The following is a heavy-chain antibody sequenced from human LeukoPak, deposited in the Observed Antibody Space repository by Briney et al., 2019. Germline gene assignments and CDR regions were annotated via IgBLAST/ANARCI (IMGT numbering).Heavy chain of an antibody. Sequence: GGSLRLSCAASGFTFSNYAMSWVRQAPEKGLEWVSAISGSGGSTYYADSVKGRFTISRDHSKNTLYLQMNSLRAEDTAVYYCAKGDRSRYSYGYDGHYFDYWGQGTLVTVSS. V-gene: IGHV3-23*01. CDR2: ISGSGGST. CDR3: AKGDRSRYSYGYDGHYFDY. CDR1: GFTFSNYA. J-gene: IGHJ4*02. D-gene: IGHD5-18*01.